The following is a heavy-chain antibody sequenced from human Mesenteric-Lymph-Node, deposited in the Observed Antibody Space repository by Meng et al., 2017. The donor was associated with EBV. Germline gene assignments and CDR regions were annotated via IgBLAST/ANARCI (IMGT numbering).Heavy chain of an antibody. D-gene: IGHD3-22*01. CDR3: AREAQSSGYHPGIGP. CDR2: INHSGST. J-gene: IGHJ5*02. Sequence: QLQLQESGARLVEPSEXLSLTCTVSGDSISSVSHYWSWIRQSLGKGLEWIGEINHSGSTNYNPSLKSRVTISVDTSKNQFSLKLTSVTAADTAVYYCAREAQSSGYHPGIGPWGQGTLVTVSS. V-gene: IGHV4-39*07. CDR1: GDSISSVSHY.